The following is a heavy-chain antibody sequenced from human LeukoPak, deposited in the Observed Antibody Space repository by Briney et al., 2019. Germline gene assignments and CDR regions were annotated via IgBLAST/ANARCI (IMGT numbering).Heavy chain of an antibody. CDR1: GFTFSSYW. CDR2: IKQDGSQI. D-gene: IGHD2-2*01. V-gene: IGHV3-7*01. Sequence: GGSLRLSCATSGFTFSSYWMSWVRRAPGKGLEWVANIKQDGSQIFYVDSVKGRFTISRDTAKNSLSLQMNSLRAEDTAVYYCAREYCRGTSCYGYFDYWGQGTLVTVSS. J-gene: IGHJ4*02. CDR3: AREYCRGTSCYGYFDY.